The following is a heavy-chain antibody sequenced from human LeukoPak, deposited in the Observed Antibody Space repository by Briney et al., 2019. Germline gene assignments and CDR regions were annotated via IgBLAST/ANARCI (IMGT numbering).Heavy chain of an antibody. CDR2: ISGSGGTT. CDR3: AKGSRSNGYYIDY. CDR1: GFTFSDYA. J-gene: IGHJ4*02. Sequence: GGSLRLSCAASGFTFSDYAMTWVRQALGKGLEWVSAISGSGGTTYYADSVKGRFTISRDNSKNTGYLQLNSLRAEDTAVYYCAKGSRSNGYYIDYWGQGTLVTVSS. V-gene: IGHV3-23*01. D-gene: IGHD6-6*01.